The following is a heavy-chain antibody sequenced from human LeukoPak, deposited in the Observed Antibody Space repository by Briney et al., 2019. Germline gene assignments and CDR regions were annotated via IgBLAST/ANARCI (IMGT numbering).Heavy chain of an antibody. V-gene: IGHV1-46*01. J-gene: IGHJ6*03. CDR1: GYTFTSYY. D-gene: IGHD7-27*01. Sequence: ASVKVSCKASGYTFTSYYMHWVRQAPGQGLEWMGIINPSGGSTSYAQKFQGRVTMTRDTSTSTVYMELSSLRSEDPAVYYCARGNSWGSLFYYYMDVWGKGTTVTVSS. CDR2: INPSGGST. CDR3: ARGNSWGSLFYYYMDV.